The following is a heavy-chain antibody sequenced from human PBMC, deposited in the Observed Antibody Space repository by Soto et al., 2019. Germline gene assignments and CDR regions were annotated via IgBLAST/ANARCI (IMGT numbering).Heavy chain of an antibody. J-gene: IGHJ6*02. V-gene: IGHV1-69*13. D-gene: IGHD6-13*01. CDR3: ARDNGYSSSQYYYYGMDV. Sequence: SVKVSCKASGGTFSSYAISWVRQAPGQGLEWMGGIIPIFGTANYAQKFQGRVTITADESTSTAYMELSSLRSEDTAVYYCARDNGYSSSQYYYYGMDVWGQGTTVTVSS. CDR1: GGTFSSYA. CDR2: IIPIFGTA.